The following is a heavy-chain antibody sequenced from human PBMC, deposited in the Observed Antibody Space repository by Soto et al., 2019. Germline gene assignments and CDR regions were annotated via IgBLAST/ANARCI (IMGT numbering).Heavy chain of an antibody. CDR3: ASAAEYDFWSGYSGNAFDI. J-gene: IGHJ3*02. Sequence: PSETLFLTCAVYGGSFRGYYWGWIRQPPGKGLEWIGEINHSGSTNYNPSLKSRVTISGDTSKNQFSLKLSSVTAADTAVYYCASAAEYDFWSGYSGNAFDIWGQGTMVTVS. CDR1: GGSFRGYY. V-gene: IGHV4-34*01. CDR2: INHSGST. D-gene: IGHD3-3*01.